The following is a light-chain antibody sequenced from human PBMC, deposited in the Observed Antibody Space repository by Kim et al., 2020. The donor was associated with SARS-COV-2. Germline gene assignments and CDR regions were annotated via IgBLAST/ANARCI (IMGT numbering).Light chain of an antibody. V-gene: IGLV3-19*01. Sequence: ALGQTVRVTCQGDRHRRYYASWYQQKPGQAPVLVIYGKNNRPSGIPDRFSGSSSGNTASLTITGAQAEDEADYYCNSRDSSGNHYVFGTGTKVTVL. CDR3: NSRDSSGNHYV. CDR1: RHRRYY. CDR2: GKN. J-gene: IGLJ1*01.